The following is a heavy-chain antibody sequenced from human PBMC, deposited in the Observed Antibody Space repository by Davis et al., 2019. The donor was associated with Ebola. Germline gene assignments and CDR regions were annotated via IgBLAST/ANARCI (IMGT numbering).Heavy chain of an antibody. CDR2: ISWNSGSI. J-gene: IGHJ6*02. Sequence: GGSLRLSCAASGFTFDDYAMHWVRQAPGKGLEWVSGISWNSGSIGYADSVKGRFTISRDNAKNSLYLQMNSLRAEDTAVYYCARPMDIVVVPAAIPNYYYGMDVWGQGTTVTVSS. V-gene: IGHV3-9*01. CDR3: ARPMDIVVVPAAIPNYYYGMDV. CDR1: GFTFDDYA. D-gene: IGHD2-2*02.